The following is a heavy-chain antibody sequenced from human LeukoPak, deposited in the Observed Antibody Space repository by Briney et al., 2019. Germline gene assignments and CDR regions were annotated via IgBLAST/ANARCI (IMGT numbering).Heavy chain of an antibody. CDR3: AKDLLGGGSY. Sequence: GGSLRLSCAASRFTFSSYGMHWVRQAPGKGLEWVAVISYDGSNKYYADSVKGRFTISRDNSKNTLYLQMNSLRAEDTAVYYCAKDLLGGGSYWGQGTLVTVSS. D-gene: IGHD3-16*01. CDR1: RFTFSSYG. CDR2: ISYDGSNK. J-gene: IGHJ4*02. V-gene: IGHV3-30*18.